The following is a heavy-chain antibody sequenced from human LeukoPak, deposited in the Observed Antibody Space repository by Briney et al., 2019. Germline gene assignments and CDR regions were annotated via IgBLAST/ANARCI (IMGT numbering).Heavy chain of an antibody. J-gene: IGHJ6*03. CDR3: ACVYYYDSSGYLENYYYYYMDV. V-gene: IGHV3-21*01. CDR1: GFTFSSYS. CDR2: ISSSSSYI. D-gene: IGHD3-22*01. Sequence: GGSLRLSCTASGFTFSSYSMNWVRQAPGKGLEWVSSISSSSSYIYYADSVKGRFTISRDNAKNSLYLQMNSLRAEDTAVYYCACVYYYDSSGYLENYYYYYMDVWGKGTTVTVSS.